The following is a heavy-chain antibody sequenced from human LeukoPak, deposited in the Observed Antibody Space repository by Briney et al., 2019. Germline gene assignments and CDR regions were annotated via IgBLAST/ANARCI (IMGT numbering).Heavy chain of an antibody. CDR1: GFIVSDNY. V-gene: IGHV3-53*01. D-gene: IGHD5-18*01. CDR2: IYSGGST. J-gene: IGHJ4*02. Sequence: PGGSLRLSCAVSGFIVSDNYMTWVRQAPGKGLEWLSVIYSGGSTYYADSVKGRFTISRDNSKNTVYLQMNSLRAEDTAVYYCATKRGYGYGYDYWGQGTLVTVSS. CDR3: ATKRGYGYGYDY.